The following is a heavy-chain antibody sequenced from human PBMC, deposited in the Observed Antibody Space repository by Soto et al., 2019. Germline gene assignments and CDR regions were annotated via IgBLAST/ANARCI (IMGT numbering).Heavy chain of an antibody. Sequence: SETLSLTCTVSGGSISFYYWSWIRQPPGKGLEWIGYIYYSGSTNYNPSLKSRVIISVDTSKSQFSLNLSSVTAADTAVYYCARVTTVTSFDSWGQGTLVTVSS. CDR1: GGSISFYY. J-gene: IGHJ4*02. D-gene: IGHD4-4*01. CDR2: IYYSGST. CDR3: ARVTTVTSFDS. V-gene: IGHV4-59*01.